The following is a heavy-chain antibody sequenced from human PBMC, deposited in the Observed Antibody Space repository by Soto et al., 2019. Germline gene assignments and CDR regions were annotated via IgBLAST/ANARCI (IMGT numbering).Heavy chain of an antibody. V-gene: IGHV1-69*13. J-gene: IGHJ5*02. CDR1: GGTFSSYA. Sequence: SVKVSCKASGGTFSSYAISWVRQAPGQGLEWMGGIIPIFGTANYAQKFQGRVTITADESTSTAYMELSSLRSEDTAVYYCARDASRSCSSTSCKGGDWFDPWGQGTLVTVSS. CDR2: IIPIFGTA. CDR3: ARDASRSCSSTSCKGGDWFDP. D-gene: IGHD2-2*01.